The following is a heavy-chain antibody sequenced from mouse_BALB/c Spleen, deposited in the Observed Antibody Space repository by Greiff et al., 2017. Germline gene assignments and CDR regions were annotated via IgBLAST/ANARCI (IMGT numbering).Heavy chain of an antibody. CDR2: ISSGGGST. CDR1: GFAFSSYD. J-gene: IGHJ2*01. CDR3: ARHEGYYFDY. Sequence: EVKVEESGGGLVKPGGSLKLSCAASGFAFSSYDMSWVRQTPEKRLEWVAYISSGGGSTYYPDTVKGRFTISRDNAKNTLYLQMSSLKSEDTAMYYCARHEGYYFDYWGQGTTLTVSS. V-gene: IGHV5-12-1*01.